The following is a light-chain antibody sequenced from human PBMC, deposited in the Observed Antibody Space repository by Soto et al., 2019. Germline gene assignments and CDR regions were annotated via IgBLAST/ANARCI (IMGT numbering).Light chain of an antibody. CDR3: CSYAGNKTVV. V-gene: IGLV2-11*02. CDR2: DVS. CDR1: SSNIGNNY. J-gene: IGLJ3*02. Sequence: QSVLTQSPSVSAAPGQKVTISCSGSSSNIGNNYVSWYQQYPAKAPKVMIYDVSRRPSGVPDRFSGSKSGNTASLTISGLQAEDEAVYYCCSYAGNKTVVFGGGTKVTVL.